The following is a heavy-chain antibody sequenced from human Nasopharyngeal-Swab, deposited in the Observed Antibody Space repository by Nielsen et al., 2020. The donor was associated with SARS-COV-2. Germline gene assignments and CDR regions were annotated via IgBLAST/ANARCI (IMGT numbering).Heavy chain of an antibody. CDR2: IYYSGST. V-gene: IGHV4-30-4*01. CDR3: ARVGSLDYYGSGSYFKRGPYYYYMDV. CDR1: GGSISSGDYY. Sequence: SETLSLTRTVSGGSISSGDYYWSWIRQPPGKGLEWIGYIYYSGSTYYNPSLKSRVTISVDTSKNQFSLKLSSVTAADTAVYYCARVGSLDYYGSGSYFKRGPYYYYMDVWGKGTTVTVSS. D-gene: IGHD3-10*01. J-gene: IGHJ6*03.